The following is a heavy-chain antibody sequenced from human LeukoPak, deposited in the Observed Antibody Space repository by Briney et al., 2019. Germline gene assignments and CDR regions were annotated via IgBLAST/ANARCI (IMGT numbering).Heavy chain of an antibody. CDR3: AGSDFWSGYYMLDY. CDR1: GGSVSSGSYY. Sequence: SSETLSHTCTVSGGSVSSGSYYWSWIRQPPGKGLEWIGYIYYSGSTNYNPSLKSRVTISVDTSKNQFSLKLSSVTAADTAVYYCAGSDFWSGYYMLDYWGQGTLVTVSS. V-gene: IGHV4-61*01. CDR2: IYYSGST. J-gene: IGHJ4*02. D-gene: IGHD3-3*01.